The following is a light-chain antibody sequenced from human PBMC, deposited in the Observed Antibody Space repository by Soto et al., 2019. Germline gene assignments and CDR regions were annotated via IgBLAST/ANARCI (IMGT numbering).Light chain of an antibody. Sequence: QSALTQPASVSGSPGQAITITCTGTSSDVGGYNYVSWYQQHPGKAPKLMIYEVSNRPSGVANRLSGSKSGNTASLTISGLQAEDEADYYCSSYTSSRTRVFGAGTKLTVL. J-gene: IGLJ3*02. CDR1: SSDVGGYNY. V-gene: IGLV2-14*01. CDR2: EVS. CDR3: SSYTSSRTRV.